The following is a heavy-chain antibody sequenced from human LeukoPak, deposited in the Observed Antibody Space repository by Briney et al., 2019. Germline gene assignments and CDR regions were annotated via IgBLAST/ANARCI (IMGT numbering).Heavy chain of an antibody. CDR2: IKQGGSEK. Sequence: GGSLRLSCAASGFTFRSYWMSWVRQAPGKGLEWVANIKQGGSEKYYVDSVKGRFTISRDNSKNTLYLQMNSLRAEDTAVYYCAKSQGELLGYYGMDVWGQGTTVTVSS. CDR1: GFTFRSYW. CDR3: AKSQGELLGYYGMDV. J-gene: IGHJ6*02. V-gene: IGHV3-7*01. D-gene: IGHD1-26*01.